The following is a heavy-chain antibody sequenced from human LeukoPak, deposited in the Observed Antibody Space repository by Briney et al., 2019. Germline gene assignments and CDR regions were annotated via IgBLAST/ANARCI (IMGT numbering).Heavy chain of an antibody. CDR1: GGSISSYY. D-gene: IGHD3-3*01. Sequence: SETLSLTCTVSGGSISSYYWSWIRQPAGKGLEWIGRIYTSGCTNYNPSLKSRVTMSVDTSKNQFSLKLSSVTAADTAVYYCASQSARFGPLYYFDYWGQGTLVTVSS. CDR3: ASQSARFGPLYYFDY. J-gene: IGHJ4*02. V-gene: IGHV4-4*07. CDR2: IYTSGCT.